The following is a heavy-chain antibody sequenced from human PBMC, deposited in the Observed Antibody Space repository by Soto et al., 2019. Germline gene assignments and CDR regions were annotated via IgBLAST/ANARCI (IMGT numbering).Heavy chain of an antibody. J-gene: IGHJ4*02. CDR3: ARGPLVVLNYFES. CDR2: IFPLTDIP. CDR1: GGTFRNYP. V-gene: IGHV1-69*02. Sequence: QVQLVQSGTEVKKPGSSVKVSCKASGGTFRNYPINWVRQAPGQGLEWMGSIFPLTDIPDYAQNFQARLTISADKATSTAYMELSSLTSDVTGMYFCARGPLVVLNYFESWGQGTLVTASS.